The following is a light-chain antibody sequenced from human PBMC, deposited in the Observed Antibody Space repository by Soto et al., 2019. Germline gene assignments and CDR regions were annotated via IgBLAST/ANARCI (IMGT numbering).Light chain of an antibody. CDR1: QGISSA. CDR3: QQFNSYLFT. V-gene: IGKV1-13*02. Sequence: AIQLTQSPSSLSASVGDRVTITCRASQGISSALAWYQQKPGKAPKLLIYDASSLESGVPSRFSGSGFGTDFTFTISSLQPEDFATYYCQQFNSYLFTFGQGTRLEI. CDR2: DAS. J-gene: IGKJ5*01.